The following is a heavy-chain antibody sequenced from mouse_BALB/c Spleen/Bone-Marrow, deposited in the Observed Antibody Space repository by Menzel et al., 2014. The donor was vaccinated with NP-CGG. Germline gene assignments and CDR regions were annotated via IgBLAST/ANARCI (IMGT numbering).Heavy chain of an antibody. Sequence: EVKLVESGGGLVKSGGSLKLSCAASGFTFSNYGMSWVRQTPEKRLEWVATISGGGSYTFYSDSVKGQFTISRDNAKNNLYLQLSSLRSEDTAVYYCARHAYYDQTEVSFIYWGQGTLVTVSA. V-gene: IGHV5-9-2*01. J-gene: IGHJ3*01. D-gene: IGHD2-4*01. CDR1: GFTFSNYG. CDR3: ARHAYYDQTEVSFIY. CDR2: ISGGGSYT.